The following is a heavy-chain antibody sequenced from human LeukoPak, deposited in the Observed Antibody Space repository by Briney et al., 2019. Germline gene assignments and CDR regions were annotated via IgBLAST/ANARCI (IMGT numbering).Heavy chain of an antibody. Sequence: ASVKVSCKASGYTFTSYDINWVRQATGQGLEWMGWMNPNSGNTGYAQKFQGRVTMTRNTSISTAYMELSSLRSEDTAVYYCARKQGIEHQLLSAWFDPWGQGTLVTVSS. CDR3: ARKQGIEHQLLSAWFDP. V-gene: IGHV1-8*01. J-gene: IGHJ5*02. D-gene: IGHD2-2*01. CDR2: MNPNSGNT. CDR1: GYTFTSYD.